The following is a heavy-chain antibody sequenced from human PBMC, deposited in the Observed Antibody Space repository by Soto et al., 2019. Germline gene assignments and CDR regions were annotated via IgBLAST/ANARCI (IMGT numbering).Heavy chain of an antibody. J-gene: IGHJ5*02. CDR3: AKDPGFPYNWFDP. CDR1: GFTFSTYW. V-gene: IGHV3-74*01. Sequence: SGGSLRLSCAASGFTFSTYWMHWIRQVPGKGLEWVSRINSDASHTYYADSVKGRFTISRDNSKNTLYLQMNSLRVEDTAVYYCAKDPGFPYNWFDPWGQGTLVTVSS. CDR2: INSDASHT. D-gene: IGHD3-3*01.